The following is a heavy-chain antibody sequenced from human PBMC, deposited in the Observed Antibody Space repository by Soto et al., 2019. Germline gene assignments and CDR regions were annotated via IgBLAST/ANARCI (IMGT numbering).Heavy chain of an antibody. J-gene: IGHJ4*02. CDR2: ISAYNGNT. CDR1: VYTFTSYG. Sequence: APLKGSGKASVYTFTSYGISWVRQAPGQGLEWMGWISAYNGNTKYAQKLQGRVTMTTDTSTSTAYMELRSLRSDDTAVYYCARVVFAQYRPNDYWGQGTLVTVSS. V-gene: IGHV1-18*01. CDR3: ARVVFAQYRPNDY. D-gene: IGHD3-16*02.